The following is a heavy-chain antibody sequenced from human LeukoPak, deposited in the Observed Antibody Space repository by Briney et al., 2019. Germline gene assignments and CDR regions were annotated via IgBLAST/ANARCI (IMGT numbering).Heavy chain of an antibody. J-gene: IGHJ4*02. Sequence: GGSLRLSCAASGFTLSNYDMHWVRQATGKGLEWVSAIGTAGDTYYPDSVKGRFTISRENAKNSLYLQMNSLRAGDTAVYYCARARSKNYYDSSFFDYWGQGTLVTVSS. D-gene: IGHD3-22*01. CDR1: GFTLSNYD. CDR2: IGTAGDT. CDR3: ARARSKNYYDSSFFDY. V-gene: IGHV3-13*01.